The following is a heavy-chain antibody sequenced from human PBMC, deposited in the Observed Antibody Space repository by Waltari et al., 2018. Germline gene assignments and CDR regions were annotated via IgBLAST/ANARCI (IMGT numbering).Heavy chain of an antibody. Sequence: QVQLQESGPGLVKPSETLSLTCTVSGGSISSYYWSWIRQPAGKGLEWIGRIYTSGSTNDTPPLKRLSPMSVDPSKNHSSLKLSSVTAADTAVYSVARHSSSSPYYYYMDVWGKGTTVTISS. CDR2: IYTSGST. CDR1: GGSISSYY. J-gene: IGHJ6*03. V-gene: IGHV4-4*07. CDR3: ARHSSSSPYYYYMDV. D-gene: IGHD6-6*01.